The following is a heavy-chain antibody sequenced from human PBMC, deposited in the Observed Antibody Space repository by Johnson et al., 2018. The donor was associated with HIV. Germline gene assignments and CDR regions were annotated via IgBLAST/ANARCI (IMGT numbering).Heavy chain of an antibody. V-gene: IGHV3-33*03. CDR1: GFTFSSYA. D-gene: IGHD2-15*01. CDR2: IRYDGSNK. J-gene: IGHJ3*01. Sequence: QVQLVESGGGVVQPERSLRLSCAASGFTFSSYALHWVRQAPGKGLEWVAFIRYDGSNKYYADSVKGRFTISRDNSKNTVYLQMNSLRDDVTAVYYCAKEWLCSGGSCYSWAFDLWCQGTMVTVSS. CDR3: AKEWLCSGGSCYSWAFDL.